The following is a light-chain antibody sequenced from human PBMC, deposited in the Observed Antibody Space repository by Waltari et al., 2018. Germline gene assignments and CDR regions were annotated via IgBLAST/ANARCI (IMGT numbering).Light chain of an antibody. CDR2: GAS. V-gene: IGKV3-20*01. J-gene: IGKJ5*01. CDR3: QQYGSSPSIT. CDR1: QSLSSSF. Sequence: EIVLTQSPGTLSLSPGERATLSCRASQSLSSSFLAWYQQKPGQAPRLLIYGASTRATGTPDRFSGSGPGTDFTLTISRLEPEDFALYYCQQYGSSPSITFGQGTRLEIK.